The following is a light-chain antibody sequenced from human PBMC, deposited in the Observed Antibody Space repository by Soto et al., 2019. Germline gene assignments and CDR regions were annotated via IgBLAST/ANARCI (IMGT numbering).Light chain of an antibody. J-gene: IGKJ4*01. V-gene: IGKV1-12*01. Sequence: DIQMTQSPSSVSASVGDRVTITCRTGQGISIWLAWFQQKPGKAHKLLIYAASSLQSGVPSRFSGSGSGTDFTLSNRSLHPEYFATYYCQLANSFPLTFGGGTKVEIK. CDR2: AAS. CDR1: QGISIW. CDR3: QLANSFPLT.